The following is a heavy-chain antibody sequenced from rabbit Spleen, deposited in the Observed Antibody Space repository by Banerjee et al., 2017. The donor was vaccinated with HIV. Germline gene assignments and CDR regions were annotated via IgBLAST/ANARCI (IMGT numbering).Heavy chain of an antibody. D-gene: IGHD4-1*01. CDR2: IGAGVTYTT. CDR1: GFSFSYSDY. J-gene: IGHJ4*01. V-gene: IGHV1S40*01. CDR3: ARDLPGVIGWNFGW. Sequence: QSLEESGGDLVKPGASLTLTCTASGFSFSYSDYMCWVRQPPGKGPEWIACIGAGVTYTTYYATWAKGRFTISKTSSTTVTLQMTSLTAADTATYFCARDLPGVIGWNFGWWGPGTLVTVS.